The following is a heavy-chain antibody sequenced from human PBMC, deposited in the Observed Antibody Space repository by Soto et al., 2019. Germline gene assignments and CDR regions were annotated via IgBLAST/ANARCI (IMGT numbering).Heavy chain of an antibody. D-gene: IGHD3-10*01. V-gene: IGHV3-23*01. CDR2: ISGSGGST. CDR1: GFTFSSYA. Sequence: EVQLLESGGGLVQPGGSLRLSCAASGFTFSSYAMSWVRQAPGKGLEWVSAISGSGGSTYYADSVKGRFTISRDNSKKKLYLQMNSLRAEDTAVYYCAKDESVFAGSGRYPDYWGQGTLVTVSS. J-gene: IGHJ4*02. CDR3: AKDESVFAGSGRYPDY.